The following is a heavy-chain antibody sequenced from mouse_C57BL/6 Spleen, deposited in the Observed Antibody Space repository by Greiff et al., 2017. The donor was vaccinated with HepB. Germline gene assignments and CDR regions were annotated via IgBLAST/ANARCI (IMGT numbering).Heavy chain of an antibody. CDR1: GFTFSSYG. J-gene: IGHJ1*03. Sequence: EVKLVESGGDLVKPGGSLKLSCAASGFTFSSYGMSWVRQTPDKRLEWVATISSGGSYTYYPDSVKGRFTISRDNAKNTLYLQMSSLKSEDTAMYYCARRYGYDPYWYFDVWGTGTTVTVSS. V-gene: IGHV5-6*02. CDR3: ARRYGYDPYWYFDV. CDR2: ISSGGSYT. D-gene: IGHD2-2*01.